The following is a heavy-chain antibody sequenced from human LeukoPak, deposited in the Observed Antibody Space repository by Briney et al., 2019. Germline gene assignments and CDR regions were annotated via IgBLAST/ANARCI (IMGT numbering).Heavy chain of an antibody. CDR2: IKEDGSEK. J-gene: IGHJ4*02. Sequence: PGGSLRLSCVASGFTFSNYWMSWVRQAPGKGLECVANIKEDGSEKYYVDSVKGRFTISRDNAKNSLYLQMNSLRAEDTAVYYCARDLIPYGSGTPRDYWGQGTLVTVSS. D-gene: IGHD3-10*01. V-gene: IGHV3-7*01. CDR1: GFTFSNYW. CDR3: ARDLIPYGSGTPRDY.